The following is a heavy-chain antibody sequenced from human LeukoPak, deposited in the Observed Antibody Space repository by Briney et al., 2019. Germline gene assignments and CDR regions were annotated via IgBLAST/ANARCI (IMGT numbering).Heavy chain of an antibody. Sequence: GGSLRLSCAASGFMFSSYAMSWVRQAPGKGLEWVSSISGSGVGTYYADSVKGRFTISRDNAKNSLDLQLNNLRAEDTAVYYCARDTLGEGEDANYAVYYFDYWGQGTPVTVSS. CDR1: GFMFSSYA. V-gene: IGHV3-23*01. J-gene: IGHJ4*02. D-gene: IGHD4/OR15-4a*01. CDR3: ARDTLGEGEDANYAVYYFDY. CDR2: ISGSGVGT.